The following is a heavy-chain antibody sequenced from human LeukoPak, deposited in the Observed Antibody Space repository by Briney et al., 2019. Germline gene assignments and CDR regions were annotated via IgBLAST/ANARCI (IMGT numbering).Heavy chain of an antibody. CDR1: GASISTGGYY. V-gene: IGHV4-31*03. CDR3: ARDHSYYFGSQTSTLDV. J-gene: IGHJ6*02. D-gene: IGHD3-10*01. CDR2: IYYTGSI. Sequence: SETLSLTCTISGASISTGGYYWTSIRQPPGEGLEWIGYIYYTGSIDYNASLKSRLTISLETSKNRFSLKLNSVTAADTAVCYCARDHSYYFGSQTSTLDVWGQGTAVTVSS.